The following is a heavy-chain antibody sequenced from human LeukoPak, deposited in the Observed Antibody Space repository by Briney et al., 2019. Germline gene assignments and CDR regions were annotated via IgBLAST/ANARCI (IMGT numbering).Heavy chain of an antibody. CDR3: ARTTYGGDAFDI. D-gene: IGHD4/OR15-4a*01. CDR1: GGSISSYY. CDR2: IYYSGST. Sequence: SETLSLTCTVSGGSISSYYWSWIRQPPGKGLEWIGYIYYSGSTNYNPSLKSQVTISVDTSKNQFSLKLSSVTAADTAVYYCARTTYGGDAFDIWGQGTMVTVSS. J-gene: IGHJ3*02. V-gene: IGHV4-59*01.